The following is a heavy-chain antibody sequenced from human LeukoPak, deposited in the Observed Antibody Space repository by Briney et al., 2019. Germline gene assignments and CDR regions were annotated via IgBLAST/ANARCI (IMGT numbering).Heavy chain of an antibody. CDR2: ITGSSTWT. D-gene: IGHD7-27*01. J-gene: IGHJ2*01. CDR3: ARELVSLGTGYFDL. V-gene: IGHV3-23*01. Sequence: GGSLRLSCEASGFTFRTYGMTWVRQAPGKGLEWVSGITGSSTWTYYADSVKGRFTISRDNSKNTLHLQMNSLRAEDTAVYYCARELVSLGTGYFDLWGRGTLVTVSS. CDR1: GFTFRTYG.